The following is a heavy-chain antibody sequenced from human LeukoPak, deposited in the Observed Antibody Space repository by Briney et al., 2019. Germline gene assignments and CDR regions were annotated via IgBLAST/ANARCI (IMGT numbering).Heavy chain of an antibody. D-gene: IGHD2-8*01. Sequence: PSETLSLTCTVSGGSISGYYWNWIRQPAEKGLEWIGRIYASGNTNYNPTLKSRVTVSVDTSKSQFSLKLNFVTAADTAVYYCARGYGSYAYWGQGTLVTVSS. CDR3: ARGYGSYAY. J-gene: IGHJ4*02. CDR1: GGSISGYY. CDR2: IYASGNT. V-gene: IGHV4-4*07.